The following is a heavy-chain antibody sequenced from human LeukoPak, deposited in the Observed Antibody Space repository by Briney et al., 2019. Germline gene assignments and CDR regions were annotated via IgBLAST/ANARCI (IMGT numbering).Heavy chain of an antibody. V-gene: IGHV3-74*01. CDR2: INSDGSST. CDR1: GFTFSSYW. D-gene: IGHD3-10*01. CDR3: ARDLDGSGSYLPTNWFDP. Sequence: GGSLRLSCPASGFTFSSYWMHWVRQAPGKVLVWVSRINSDGSSTSYADSVKGRFTISRDNAKSTLYLQMNSLRAEDTAVYYRARDLDGSGSYLPTNWFDPWGQGTLVTVSS. J-gene: IGHJ5*02.